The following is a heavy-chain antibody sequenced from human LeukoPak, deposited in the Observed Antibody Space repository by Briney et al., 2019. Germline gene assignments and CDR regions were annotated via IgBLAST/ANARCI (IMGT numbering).Heavy chain of an antibody. D-gene: IGHD3-22*01. Sequence: SETLPLTCTVSGYSISSGYYWGWIRQPPGKGLEWIGSIYHSGSTYYNPSLKSRVTISVDTSKNQFSLKLSSVTAADTAVYYCARVLLTWYYYDSSGYYRAGAFDIWGQGTMVTVSS. J-gene: IGHJ3*02. CDR3: ARVLLTWYYYDSSGYYRAGAFDI. V-gene: IGHV4-38-2*02. CDR1: GYSISSGYY. CDR2: IYHSGST.